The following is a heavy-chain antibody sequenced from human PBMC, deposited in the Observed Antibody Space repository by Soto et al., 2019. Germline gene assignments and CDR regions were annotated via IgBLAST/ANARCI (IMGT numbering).Heavy chain of an antibody. V-gene: IGHV7-4-1*01. Sequence: QVQLVQSGSESMQPGASVKVSCKGSGYNFNSHSINWLRQAPGQGLEWMGWINPNTGNPTYEQGFTGRFVFSVDPSVRTVYLQIFRLKGGDSAGYYCARDRASGSFDYWGQGTLVTVSS. CDR1: GYNFNSHS. CDR2: INPNTGNP. D-gene: IGHD1-26*01. CDR3: ARDRASGSFDY. J-gene: IGHJ4*02.